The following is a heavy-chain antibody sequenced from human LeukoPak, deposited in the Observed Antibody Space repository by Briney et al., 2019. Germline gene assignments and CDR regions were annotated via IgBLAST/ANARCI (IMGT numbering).Heavy chain of an antibody. J-gene: IGHJ4*02. Sequence: PSETLSLTCTVSGGSISSSSYYWGWIRQPPGKGLEWIGSIYYSGSTYYNPSLKSRVIISVDTSKNHFSLKLSSVTAADTAVYFCATLLSSSYYFDYWGQGTLVTVSS. CDR1: GGSISSSSYY. CDR2: IYYSGST. V-gene: IGHV4-39*02. CDR3: ATLLSSSYYFDY. D-gene: IGHD3-10*02.